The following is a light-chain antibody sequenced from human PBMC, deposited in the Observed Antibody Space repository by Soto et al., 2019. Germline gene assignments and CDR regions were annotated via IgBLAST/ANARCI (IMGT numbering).Light chain of an antibody. J-gene: IGKJ2*01. CDR3: QQYGSSTAYT. CDR1: QSVSSSY. CDR2: GAS. Sequence: EIVLTQSPGTLSLSPGERATLSCRASQSVSSSYLAWYQQKPGQAPRLLIYGASSRATGIPDRFSGSGSGTHFTITISRLEPEDFAVYYCQQYGSSTAYTFGQGTKLEIK. V-gene: IGKV3-20*01.